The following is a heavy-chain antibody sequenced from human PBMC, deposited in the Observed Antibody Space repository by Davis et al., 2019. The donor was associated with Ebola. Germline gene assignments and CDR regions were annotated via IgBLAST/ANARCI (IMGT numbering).Heavy chain of an antibody. CDR2: INHSGST. D-gene: IGHD3-3*01. CDR1: GGSFSGYY. J-gene: IGHJ5*02. Sequence: MPSETLSPTCALYGGSFSGYYWSWIRQPPGKGLEWIGEINHSGSTNYNPSLKSRVTISVDTSKNQFSLKLSSVTAADTAVYYCARKPARVRNWFDPWGQGVLVSVSS. V-gene: IGHV4-34*01. CDR3: ARKPARVRNWFDP.